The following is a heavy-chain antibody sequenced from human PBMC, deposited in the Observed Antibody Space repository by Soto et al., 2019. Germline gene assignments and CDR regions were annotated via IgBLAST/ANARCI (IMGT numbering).Heavy chain of an antibody. CDR2: INPDNGNT. D-gene: IGHD2-15*01. Sequence: ASVKVSCKACGYTFTRYTMNWVRQAPGQRLEWMGWINPDNGNTKFSQKFQDRVIITKDTSASTAYMDLSSLRSEDTAVYYCARGIATGQLDPWGQGTLVTVSS. CDR3: ARGIATGQLDP. J-gene: IGHJ5*02. V-gene: IGHV1-3*01. CDR1: GYTFTRYT.